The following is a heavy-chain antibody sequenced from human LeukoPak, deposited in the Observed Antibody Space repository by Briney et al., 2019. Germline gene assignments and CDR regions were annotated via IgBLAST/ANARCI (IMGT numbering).Heavy chain of an antibody. CDR3: ARHDSLLTIDY. CDR1: GGSISTYY. Sequence: SETLSLTCTVSGGSISTYYWTWIRQPPGKGLEWIGYVYYSGSTNYNPSLKSRVTISVDTSKDQFSLKLSSPTAADTAVYYCARHDSLLTIDYWGQGTLVTVSS. D-gene: IGHD2-15*01. J-gene: IGHJ4*02. CDR2: VYYSGST. V-gene: IGHV4-59*08.